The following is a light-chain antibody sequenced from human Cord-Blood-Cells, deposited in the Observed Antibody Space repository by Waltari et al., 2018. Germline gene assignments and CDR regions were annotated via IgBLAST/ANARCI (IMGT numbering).Light chain of an antibody. CDR3: QQYYSTPYT. CDR2: WAS. V-gene: IGKV4-1*01. J-gene: IGKJ2*01. Sequence: DIVMTQSPDSLAVSLGERATINCKSSQSVLYSSNNKNYLAWYQQKPGQPPKLLIYWASTRESGVPVRFSGSESGTDFTLSISSLQAEDVAVYYCQQYYSTPYTFGQGTKLEIK. CDR1: QSVLYSSNNKNY.